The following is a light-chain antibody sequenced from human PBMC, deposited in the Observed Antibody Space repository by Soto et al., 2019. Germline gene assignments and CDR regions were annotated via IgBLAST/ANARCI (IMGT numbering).Light chain of an antibody. J-gene: IGKJ2*01. CDR3: MQAAQTPYT. CDR2: LVS. V-gene: IGKV2-28*01. CDR1: QSLLNSNGYTY. Sequence: EIVMTQSPLSLPATPGEPASISCRSSQSLLNSNGYTYLDWYLQKPGQSPQFLIYLVSNRSSGVPDRFSGSGSGTDFTLKISRVEAEDVGVYFCMQAAQTPYTCGQGTKLEIK.